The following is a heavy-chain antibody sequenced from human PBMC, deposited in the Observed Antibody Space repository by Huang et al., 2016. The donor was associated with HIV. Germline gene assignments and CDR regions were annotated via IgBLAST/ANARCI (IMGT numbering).Heavy chain of an antibody. CDR1: GGSFSGYY. V-gene: IGHV4-34*01. J-gene: IGHJ4*02. Sequence: QVQLHQWGAGLLKPSETLSLTCAVYGGSFSGYYWSWIRQPPGMGLEWIGEITHSVSTNYNPSLKSRVTISEETSKNQFSLKLSSVTAADTAVYYCARAPHYGSGSYYYWGQGTLVTVSS. CDR3: ARAPHYGSGSYYY. CDR2: ITHSVST. D-gene: IGHD3-10*01.